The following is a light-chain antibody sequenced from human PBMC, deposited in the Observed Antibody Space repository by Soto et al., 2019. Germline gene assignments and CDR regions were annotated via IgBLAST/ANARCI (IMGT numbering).Light chain of an antibody. CDR3: QQYDPSLPVYT. CDR2: ATS. V-gene: IGKV3-20*01. J-gene: IGKJ2*01. Sequence: EIVVTQSPGTLSLSPGERATLSCRASQSIGNNYLAWYQQKPGQAPRLLIYATSSRTTGIPDRFSGSGSGTDFTLTISRLEPEDFAVYYCQQYDPSLPVYTFGQGTNLEIK. CDR1: QSIGNNY.